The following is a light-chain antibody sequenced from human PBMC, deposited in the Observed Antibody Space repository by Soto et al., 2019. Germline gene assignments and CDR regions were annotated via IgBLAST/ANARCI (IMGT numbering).Light chain of an antibody. CDR3: QQYNNCPPKT. CDR2: GAS. J-gene: IGKJ1*01. V-gene: IGKV3-15*01. Sequence: EIVMTQSPATLSVSPGERATLSCRASQSVSSNLAWYQQKPGQAPRLLIYGASTRATGIPARFSGSGSGTEVTLTISSLQSEEFAVYYCQQYNNCPPKTFCQGTKVEIK. CDR1: QSVSSN.